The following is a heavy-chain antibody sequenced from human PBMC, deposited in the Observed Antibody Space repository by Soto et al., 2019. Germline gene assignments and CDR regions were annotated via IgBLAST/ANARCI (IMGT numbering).Heavy chain of an antibody. CDR2: ISGSAGT. D-gene: IGHD3-16*02. J-gene: IGHJ4*01. V-gene: IGHV3-23*01. Sequence: GGSLRLSCTASGFTFRTYAMTWFRQAPGKGLEWVSAISGSAGTSYATSVKGRFTISRDNSRSTVYLQMHSLRAEDSAIYYCAKEQYYDFNWGSDRFTSHYWGRGTLVTVSS. CDR3: AKEQYYDFNWGSDRFTSHY. CDR1: GFTFRTYA.